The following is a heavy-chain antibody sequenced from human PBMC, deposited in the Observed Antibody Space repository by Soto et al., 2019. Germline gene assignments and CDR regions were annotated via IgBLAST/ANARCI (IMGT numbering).Heavy chain of an antibody. CDR1: GGTFSSYA. CDR2: LIPIFGTA. CDR3: ARAGRYCSSTSCSYNWFDP. V-gene: IGHV1-69*01. J-gene: IGHJ5*02. D-gene: IGHD2-2*01. Sequence: QVQLVQSGAEVKKPGSSVKVSCKASGGTFSSYAISWVRQAPGQGLEWMGGLIPIFGTANYAQKFQGRVTITAAESTSTAYMELSSLRSEDTAVYYCARAGRYCSSTSCSYNWFDPWGQGTLVTVSS.